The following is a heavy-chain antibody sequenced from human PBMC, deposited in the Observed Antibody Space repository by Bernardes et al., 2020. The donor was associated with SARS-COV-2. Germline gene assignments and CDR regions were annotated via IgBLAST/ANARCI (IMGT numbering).Heavy chain of an antibody. V-gene: IGHV1-2*02. D-gene: IGHD1-26*01. CDR1: GYTLSDYY. Sequence: ASVKVSCKASGYTLSDYYMHWVRQALGQGLEWMGWINPHSGGTNYAQKFQGRVTVTRDTSISTAYMELSRLTSDDTAVYYCARDLDRLYSGSRTDAFDIWGQGTMVTVSS. CDR3: ARDLDRLYSGSRTDAFDI. J-gene: IGHJ3*02. CDR2: INPHSGGT.